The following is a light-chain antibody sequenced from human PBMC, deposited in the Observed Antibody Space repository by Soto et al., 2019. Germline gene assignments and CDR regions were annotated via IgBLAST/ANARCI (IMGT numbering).Light chain of an antibody. CDR3: QLSACLPST. CDR1: QSISSW. Sequence: KHSPATLSVSVGDRVTITCRASQSISSWLAWYQQKPGKAPKLLIYKASSLESGVPSRFSGSGSGTDFPLTIIILQPDDVIPYCSQLSACLPSTFCEGT. V-gene: IGKV1-5*03. CDR2: KAS. J-gene: IGKJ4*02.